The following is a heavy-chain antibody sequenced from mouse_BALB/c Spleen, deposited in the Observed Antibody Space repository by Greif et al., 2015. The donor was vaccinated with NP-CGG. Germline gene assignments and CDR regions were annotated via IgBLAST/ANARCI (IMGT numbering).Heavy chain of an antibody. D-gene: IGHD2-4*01. J-gene: IGHJ2*01. CDR2: INPSRGYT. Sequence: QVQLKQSGAELARPGASVKMSCKASGYTFTSYTMHWVKQRPGQGLEWIGYINPSRGYTNYNQKFKDKATLTADKSSSTAYMQLSSLTSEDSAVYYCARPPYDYEFDYWGQGTTLTVSS. V-gene: IGHV1-4*01. CDR1: GYTFTSYT. CDR3: ARPPYDYEFDY.